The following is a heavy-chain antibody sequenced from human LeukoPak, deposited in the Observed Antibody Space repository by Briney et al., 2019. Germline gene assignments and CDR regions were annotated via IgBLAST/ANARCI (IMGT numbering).Heavy chain of an antibody. CDR2: IWYDGSNK. V-gene: IGHV3-33*01. Sequence: GRSLRLSCAASGFTFSSYGMHWVRQAPGKGLEWVAVIWYDGSNKYYADSVKGRFTISRDNSKNTLYLQMNSLRAEDTAVYYCARDMFQLPSTPFDYWGQGTLVTVSS. J-gene: IGHJ4*02. D-gene: IGHD2-2*01. CDR3: ARDMFQLPSTPFDY. CDR1: GFTFSSYG.